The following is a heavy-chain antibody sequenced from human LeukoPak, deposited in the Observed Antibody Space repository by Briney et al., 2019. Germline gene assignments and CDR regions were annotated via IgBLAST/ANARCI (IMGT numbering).Heavy chain of an antibody. D-gene: IGHD2-21*02. J-gene: IGHJ4*02. CDR3: ARVVWVVTAPDYYFDY. CDR2: IYYSGST. CDR1: GGSISSGDYY. V-gene: IGHV4-30-4*01. Sequence: PSETLSLTCTVSGGSISSGDYYWSWIRQPPGKGLEWIGYIYYSGSTYYNPSLKSRVTISVDTSKNQFSLKLSSVTAADTAVYYCARVVWVVTAPDYYFDYWGQGTLVTVSS.